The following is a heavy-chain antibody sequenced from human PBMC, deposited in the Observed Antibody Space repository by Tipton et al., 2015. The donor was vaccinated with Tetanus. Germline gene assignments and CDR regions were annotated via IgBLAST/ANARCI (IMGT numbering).Heavy chain of an antibody. CDR1: GGSISSGGYY. V-gene: IGHV4-31*03. J-gene: IGHJ5*02. CDR3: ARHQGGGRVVRLNWFDP. CDR2: IYYTGNT. D-gene: IGHD6-6*01. Sequence: GLVKPSQTLSLTCSVSGGSISSGGYYWSWIRQHPGKGLEWLGYIYYTGNTYYNPSLKSRLTISLDTSKNQFSLRLSSLTAADTAVYYCARHQGGGRVVRLNWFDPWGQGTLVTVSS.